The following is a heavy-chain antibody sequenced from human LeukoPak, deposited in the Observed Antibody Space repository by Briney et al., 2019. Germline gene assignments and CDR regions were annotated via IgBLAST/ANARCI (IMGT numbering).Heavy chain of an antibody. D-gene: IGHD5-18*01. V-gene: IGHV1-2*02. J-gene: IGHJ4*02. Sequence: GASVKVSCKASGYTFTGYYLHWVRQAPGQGLEWMGWINPNTGDTNYAQKFLGRVTMTRDTSVSTAYMELSRLRSDDTAVYYCAKDQGRGYTYGLYYFDSWGQGTLVTVSS. CDR3: AKDQGRGYTYGLYYFDS. CDR1: GYTFTGYY. CDR2: INPNTGDT.